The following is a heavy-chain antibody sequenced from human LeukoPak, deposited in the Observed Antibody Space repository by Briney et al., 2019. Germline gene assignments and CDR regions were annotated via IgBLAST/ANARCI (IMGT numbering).Heavy chain of an antibody. CDR1: GGSISSSSYY. D-gene: IGHD3-22*01. CDR3: ARDRHYYDSSGYYGDFQH. Sequence: SETLSLTCTVSGGSISSSSYYWGWIRQPPGKGLEWIGSIYYSGSTYYNPSLKSRVTISVDTSKNQFSLKLSSVTAADTAVYYCARDRHYYDSSGYYGDFQHWGQGTLVTVSS. V-gene: IGHV4-39*07. CDR2: IYYSGST. J-gene: IGHJ1*01.